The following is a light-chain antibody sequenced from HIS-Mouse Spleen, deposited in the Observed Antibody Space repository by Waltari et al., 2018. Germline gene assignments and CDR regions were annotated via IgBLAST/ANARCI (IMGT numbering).Light chain of an antibody. J-gene: IGLJ3*02. CDR2: EGS. Sequence: QSALTQPASVSGSPGQSITIPCPCTSCDVGRYNLVPWYQQHPGKAPKLMIYEGSKRPSGVSNRFSGSKSGNTASLTISGLQAEDEADYYCCSYAGSSTWVFGGGTKLTVL. V-gene: IGLV2-23*01. CDR1: SCDVGRYNL. CDR3: CSYAGSSTWV.